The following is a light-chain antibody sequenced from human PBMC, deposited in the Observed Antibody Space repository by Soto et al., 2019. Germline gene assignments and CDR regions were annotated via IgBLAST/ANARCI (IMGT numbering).Light chain of an antibody. Sequence: DIEVTQSPSTLSASVGDRVSFTCRASYYISMWLAWYQQRPGTAPSLLITDASKLESGVPPRFNGSRSETEFTLTIRNLQPDDFATYYCQQYNSFPWTFGLGTKVDIK. CDR1: YYISMW. V-gene: IGKV1-5*01. CDR2: DAS. CDR3: QQYNSFPWT. J-gene: IGKJ1*01.